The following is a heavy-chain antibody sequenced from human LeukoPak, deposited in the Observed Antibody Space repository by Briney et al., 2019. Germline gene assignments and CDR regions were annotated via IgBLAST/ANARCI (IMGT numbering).Heavy chain of an antibody. V-gene: IGHV3-30*02. CDR3: ASDKGYYGSGSYTYFDY. D-gene: IGHD3-10*01. CDR1: GFTFSSYG. J-gene: IGHJ4*02. Sequence: GGSLRLSCAASGFTFSSYGMHWVRQAPGKGLEWVAFIRYDGSNKYYADSVKGRFTISRDNSKNTPYLQMNSLRAEDTAVYYCASDKGYYGSGSYTYFDYWGQGTLVTVSS. CDR2: IRYDGSNK.